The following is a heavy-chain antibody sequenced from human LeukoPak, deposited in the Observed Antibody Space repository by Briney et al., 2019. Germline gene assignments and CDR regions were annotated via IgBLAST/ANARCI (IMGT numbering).Heavy chain of an antibody. V-gene: IGHV3-20*04. J-gene: IGHJ4*02. CDR3: ARGINWVDY. CDR2: INWNGGST. CDR1: GSTFDDYG. Sequence: PGGSLRLSCAASGSTFDDYGMNWVRQAPGKGLEWVSSINWNGGSTGYADSVKGRFTISRDNAKNSLYLQMNSLRAEDTALYYCARGINWVDYWGQGTLVTVSS. D-gene: IGHD7-27*01.